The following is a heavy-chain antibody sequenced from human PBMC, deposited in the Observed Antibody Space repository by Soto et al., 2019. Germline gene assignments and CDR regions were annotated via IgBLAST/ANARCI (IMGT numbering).Heavy chain of an antibody. CDR2: IYYSGST. V-gene: IGHV4-61*01. Sequence: PSETLSLTCTVSGGSVSSGSYYWSWTRQPPGKGLEWIGYIYYSGSTNYNPSLKSRVTISVDTSKNQFSLKLSSVTAADTAVYYCARRDTAMVDGFDYWGQGTLVTSPQ. CDR1: GGSVSSGSYY. CDR3: ARRDTAMVDGFDY. J-gene: IGHJ4*02. D-gene: IGHD5-18*01.